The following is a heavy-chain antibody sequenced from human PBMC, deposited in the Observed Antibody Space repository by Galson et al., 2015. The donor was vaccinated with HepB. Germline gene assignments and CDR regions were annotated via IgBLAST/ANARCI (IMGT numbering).Heavy chain of an antibody. CDR3: ARDRIGYSGYETFDY. D-gene: IGHD5-12*01. J-gene: IGHJ4*02. Sequence: SVTVSCKASGYTFTGYYMHWVRQAPGQGLEWMGRINPNSGGTNYAQKFQGGVTMTRDTSISTAYMELSRLRSDDTAVYYCARDRIGYSGYETFDYWGQGTLVTVSS. CDR2: INPNSGGT. CDR1: GYTFTGYY. V-gene: IGHV1-2*06.